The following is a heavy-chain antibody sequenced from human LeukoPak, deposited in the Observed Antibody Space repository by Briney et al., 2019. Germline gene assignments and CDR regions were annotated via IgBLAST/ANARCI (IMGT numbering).Heavy chain of an antibody. CDR1: GYTFTTYP. V-gene: IGHV7-4-1*02. D-gene: IGHD3-22*01. J-gene: IGHJ4*02. Sequence: ASVKVSCKASGYTFTTYPVNWVRQAPGQGLEWMGWINTNTGNPTYAQGFTGRFVFSSDTSVNTAYLQISTLKAEDTAVYYCARGYDTTGYFSYWGQGTLVTVSS. CDR2: INTNTGNP. CDR3: ARGYDTTGYFSY.